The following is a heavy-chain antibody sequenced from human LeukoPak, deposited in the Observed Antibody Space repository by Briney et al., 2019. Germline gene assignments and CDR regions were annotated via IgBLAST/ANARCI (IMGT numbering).Heavy chain of an antibody. CDR1: GGHIDSVY. Sequence: SETLSLTCSVSGGHIDSVYWNWIRQPPGEGLEWIGYIDNSGSTKYNPSLKSRITMSRDTSKKQFSLRLTSVTAADTAMYYCASGAGWLIDYWGQGTLVSVSS. J-gene: IGHJ4*02. D-gene: IGHD6-19*01. V-gene: IGHV4-4*08. CDR3: ASGAGWLIDY. CDR2: IDNSGST.